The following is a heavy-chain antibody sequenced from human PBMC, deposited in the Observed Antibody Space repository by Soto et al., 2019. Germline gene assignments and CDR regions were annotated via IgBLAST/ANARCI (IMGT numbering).Heavy chain of an antibody. J-gene: IGHJ5*02. V-gene: IGHV4-30-2*01. Sequence: SETLSLTCAVSGGSISSGGYSWSWIRQPPGKGLEWIGYIYHNGNTYYNPSLKSRVTISVDRSKNQFSLKLSSVTAADTAVYYCARVPGPWGQGTLVTVSS. CDR3: ARVPGP. CDR2: IYHNGNT. CDR1: GGSISSGGYS.